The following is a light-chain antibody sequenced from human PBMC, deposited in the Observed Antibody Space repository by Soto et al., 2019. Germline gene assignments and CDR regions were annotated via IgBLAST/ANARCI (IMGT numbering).Light chain of an antibody. CDR2: EVT. Sequence: QSALTQPASVSGSPGQSITISCAGSSSDVGGYNFVSWYQHHPGKVPKLVIYEVTNRPSGVSTRFSASKSGNTASLTISGLQAEDEADYYCSSYRGSGHVVFGGGTKVTVL. CDR3: SSYRGSGHVV. CDR1: SSDVGGYNF. V-gene: IGLV2-14*01. J-gene: IGLJ2*01.